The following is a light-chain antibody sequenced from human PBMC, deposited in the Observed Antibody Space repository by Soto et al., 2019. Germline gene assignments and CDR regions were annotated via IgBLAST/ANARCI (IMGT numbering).Light chain of an antibody. J-gene: IGKJ1*01. CDR1: QGISSY. Sequence: DIQLTQSPSFLSASVGDIVTITCRASQGISSYLAWYQQKPGKAHKLLIYAASTLQSGVPSRFSGSGSGTEFTLTISSLQPEDFATYYCQQLNSYPPWTFGQGTKVEIK. V-gene: IGKV1-9*01. CDR3: QQLNSYPPWT. CDR2: AAS.